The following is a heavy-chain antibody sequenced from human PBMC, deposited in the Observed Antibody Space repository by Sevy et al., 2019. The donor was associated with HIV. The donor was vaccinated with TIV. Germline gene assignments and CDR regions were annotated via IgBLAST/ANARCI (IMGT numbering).Heavy chain of an antibody. V-gene: IGHV3-23*01. J-gene: IGHJ3*02. CDR1: GFTFSSYA. Sequence: GGSLRLSCAASGFTFSSYAGSWVRQAPGKGLEWVSAISGSGGSTYYADSVKGRFTISRDNSKNTLYLQMNSLRAEDTAVYYCAKDLIRGYDFWSGYYTGDAFDIWGQGTMVTVSS. CDR3: AKDLIRGYDFWSGYYTGDAFDI. CDR2: ISGSGGST. D-gene: IGHD3-3*01.